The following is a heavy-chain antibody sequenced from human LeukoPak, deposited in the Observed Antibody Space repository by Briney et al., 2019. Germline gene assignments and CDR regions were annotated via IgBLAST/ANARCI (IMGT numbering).Heavy chain of an antibody. V-gene: IGHV5-51*06. CDR1: GYSFTTYW. CDR2: IYPGDSDT. J-gene: IGHJ3*02. CDR3: ARVPYGYSLAYCGGECYSGAFDI. Sequence: GESLKISCKGSGYSFTTYWIGWVRQMPGKGLEWMGIIYPGDSDTRYSPSLKSRVTILVDTSKSQFSLELSSVTAADTAVYYCARVPYGYSLAYCGGECYSGAFDIWGQGTMVTVSS. D-gene: IGHD2-21*01.